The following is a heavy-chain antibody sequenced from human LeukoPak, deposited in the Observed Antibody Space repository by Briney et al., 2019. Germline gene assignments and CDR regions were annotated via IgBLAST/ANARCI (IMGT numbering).Heavy chain of an antibody. CDR1: GFTFSSDD. D-gene: IGHD6-6*01. V-gene: IGHV3-13*01. Sequence: PGGSLRLSCAASGFTFSSDDMHWVRQATGKGLEWVSAIGTAGDTYYPGSVKGRFTISRENAKNSLYLQMNSLRAGDTAVYYCARGRFEYSSSTLTYYFDYWGQGTLVTVSS. J-gene: IGHJ4*02. CDR3: ARGRFEYSSSTLTYYFDY. CDR2: IGTAGDT.